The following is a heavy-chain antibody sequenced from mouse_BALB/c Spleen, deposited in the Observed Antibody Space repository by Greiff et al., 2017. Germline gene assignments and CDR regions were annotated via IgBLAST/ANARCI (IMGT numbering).Heavy chain of an antibody. CDR3: TRDYYGPHYYAMDY. CDR2: IYPGNSDT. Sequence: EVQLQQSGTVLARPGASVKMSCKASGYTFTSYWMHWVHQRPGQGLEWIGAIYPGNSDTSYNQKFKGKAKLTAVTSTSTAYMELSSLTNVDSSVYCCTRDYYGPHYYAMDYWGQGTSVTVSA. J-gene: IGHJ4*01. CDR1: GYTFTSYW. V-gene: IGHV1-5*01. D-gene: IGHD1-2*01.